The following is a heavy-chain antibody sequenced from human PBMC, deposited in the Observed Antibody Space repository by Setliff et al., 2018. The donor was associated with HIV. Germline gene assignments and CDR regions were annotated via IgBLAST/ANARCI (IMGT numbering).Heavy chain of an antibody. Sequence: ASVKVSCKASGGTFSSYDISWVRQAPGQGLEWMGRIIPVFGETNYAQKFQGRVTITADEFTSTAYRELSSLRSEDTAVYYCARGGRVVPAATGSNAYDIWGQGTKVTVSS. V-gene: IGHV1-69*13. CDR3: ARGGRVVPAATGSNAYDI. CDR2: IIPVFGET. CDR1: GGTFSSYD. J-gene: IGHJ3*02. D-gene: IGHD2-2*01.